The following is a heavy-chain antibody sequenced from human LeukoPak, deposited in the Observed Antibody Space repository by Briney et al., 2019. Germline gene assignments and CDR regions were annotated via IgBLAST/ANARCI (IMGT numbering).Heavy chain of an antibody. V-gene: IGHV4-61*02. CDR3: ARDEAHHAPPNYYYYMAV. CDR1: GDSISSGFYY. Sequence: PSETLSLTCTVSGDSISSGFYYWSWIRQPAGKGLEWIGRIYTSGSTNYNPSLNSRVTMSLDTSKNQISLKVTSVTAADTAMYYCARDEAHHAPPNYYYYMAVWGKGTTVTISS. J-gene: IGHJ6*03. CDR2: IYTSGST. D-gene: IGHD1-14*01.